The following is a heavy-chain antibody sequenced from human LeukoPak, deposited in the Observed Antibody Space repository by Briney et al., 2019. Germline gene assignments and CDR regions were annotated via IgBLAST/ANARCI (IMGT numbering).Heavy chain of an antibody. D-gene: IGHD2-15*01. CDR2: INHSGST. Sequence: SETLSLTCAVYGGSFSGYYWSWIRQPPGKGLEWIGEINHSGSTNYNPSLKSRVTISVDTSKNQSSLKLSSVTAADTAVYYCARGTVVVVAATPGLKYNWFDPWGQGTLVTASS. V-gene: IGHV4-34*01. CDR1: GGSFSGYY. J-gene: IGHJ5*02. CDR3: ARGTVVVVAATPGLKYNWFDP.